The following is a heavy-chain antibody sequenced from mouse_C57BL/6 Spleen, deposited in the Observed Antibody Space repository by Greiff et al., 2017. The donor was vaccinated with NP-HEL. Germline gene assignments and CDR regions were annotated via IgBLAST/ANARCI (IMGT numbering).Heavy chain of an antibody. Sequence: QVQLQQSGAELVRPGASVTLSCKASGYTFTDYEMHWVKQTPVHGLEWIGAIDPETGGTAYNQKFKGKAILTADKSSSTAYMELRSLTSEDSAVYYCTRRGFPTFGYWGQGTTLTVSS. D-gene: IGHD4-1*02. J-gene: IGHJ2*01. CDR3: TRRGFPTFGY. CDR2: IDPETGGT. CDR1: GYTFTDYE. V-gene: IGHV1-15*01.